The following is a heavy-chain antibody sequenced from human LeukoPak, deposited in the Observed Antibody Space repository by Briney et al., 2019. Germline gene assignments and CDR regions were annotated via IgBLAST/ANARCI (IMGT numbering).Heavy chain of an antibody. J-gene: IGHJ1*01. Sequence: SETLSLTCTVSGGSISSYYWSWIRQPPGKGLEWIGYIYYSGSTNYNPSLKSRVTISVDTSKNQFSLKLSSVTAADTAVYYCASRNSYGSRNAAQRPRAKYFQHWGQGTLVTVSS. D-gene: IGHD5-18*01. V-gene: IGHV4-59*12. CDR1: GGSISSYY. CDR3: ASRNSYGSRNAAQRPRAKYFQH. CDR2: IYYSGST.